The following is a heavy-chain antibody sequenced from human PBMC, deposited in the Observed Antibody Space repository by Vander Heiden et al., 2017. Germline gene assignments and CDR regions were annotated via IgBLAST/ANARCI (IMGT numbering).Heavy chain of an antibody. CDR2: ISGSGGST. J-gene: IGHJ4*02. Sequence: EVQLLESGGGLVQPGGSLRLSCAASGFTFSSYAMSWVRQAPGKGLEWVSAISGSGGSTYYADSVEGRFTISRDNSKNTLYLQMNSLRAEDTAVYYCAKGNTKDYYDSSGYYYWGQGTLVTVSS. D-gene: IGHD3-22*01. CDR3: AKGNTKDYYDSSGYYY. V-gene: IGHV3-23*01. CDR1: GFTFSSYA.